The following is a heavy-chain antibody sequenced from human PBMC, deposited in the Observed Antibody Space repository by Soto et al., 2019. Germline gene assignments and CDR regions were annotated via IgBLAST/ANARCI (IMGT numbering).Heavy chain of an antibody. CDR2: ISYDGSNK. Sequence: GGSLRLSCAASGFTFSSFPMHWVRQAPGKGLERVALISYDGSNKYYADSVKGRFTIYRDNSKNTLYLQMNSLRAEDTALYYCAREGGVRGWYGGGDYWGQGTPVTVSS. CDR1: GFTFSSFP. J-gene: IGHJ4*02. CDR3: AREGGVRGWYGGGDY. V-gene: IGHV3-30-3*01. D-gene: IGHD6-19*01.